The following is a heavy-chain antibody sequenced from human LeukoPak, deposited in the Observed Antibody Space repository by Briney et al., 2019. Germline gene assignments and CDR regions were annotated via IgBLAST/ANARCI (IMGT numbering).Heavy chain of an antibody. Sequence: PGGSLRLSCAASGFTFSSYSMNWVRQAPGKGLEWVSSISSSSYIYYADSVKGRFTISRDNAKNSLYLQMNSLRAEDTAVYYCAADTVVVPAVLFDYWGQGALVTVSS. D-gene: IGHD2-2*01. V-gene: IGHV3-21*01. J-gene: IGHJ4*02. CDR2: ISSSSYI. CDR3: AADTVVVPAVLFDY. CDR1: GFTFSSYS.